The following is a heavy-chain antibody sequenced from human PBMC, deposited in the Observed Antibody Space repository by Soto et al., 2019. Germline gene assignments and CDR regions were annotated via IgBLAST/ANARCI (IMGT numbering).Heavy chain of an antibody. CDR2: ISGSGGST. V-gene: IGHV3-23*01. J-gene: IGHJ3*02. D-gene: IGHD6-19*01. CDR3: WGYVYSSGSDAFDI. Sequence: GGSLSLSSPASGFTFSIYAMSWVRQAPGKGLEWVSAISGSGGSTYYADSVKGRFTISRDNSKNTLYLQMNSLRAEDTAVYYCWGYVYSSGSDAFDIWGQGTMVTV. CDR1: GFTFSIYA.